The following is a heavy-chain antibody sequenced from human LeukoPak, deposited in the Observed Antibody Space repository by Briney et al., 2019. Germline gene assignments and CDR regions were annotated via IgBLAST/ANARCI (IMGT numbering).Heavy chain of an antibody. CDR2: IKKDRSEE. J-gene: IGHJ6*02. CDR1: EFTFSDYW. CDR3: ATYDNWVAGDV. V-gene: IGHV3-7*01. Sequence: GGSLRLSCAASEFTFSDYWMSWVRQAPGKGPEWVANIKKDRSEEHYVDSVKGRFTVSRDNAKNSLFLQMNCLRVEDAAVYYCATYDNWVAGDVWGQGTTVSVSS. D-gene: IGHD1-20*01.